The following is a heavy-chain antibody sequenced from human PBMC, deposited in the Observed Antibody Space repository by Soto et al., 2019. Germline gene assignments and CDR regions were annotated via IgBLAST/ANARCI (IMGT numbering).Heavy chain of an antibody. V-gene: IGHV3-23*01. CDR1: GFPFRSNV. Sequence: GGSLRLSSAASGFPFRSNVMGWVGKAPGKGLEWVSGISGGGSNTFYADSVKGRFTISRDNSKNTLLLQMNSLGAEDTAVYYCAKDSNKYSSSLRGRYFDYWGQGIGVTVSS. CDR2: ISGGGSNT. D-gene: IGHD4-4*01. CDR3: AKDSNKYSSSLRGRYFDY. J-gene: IGHJ4*02.